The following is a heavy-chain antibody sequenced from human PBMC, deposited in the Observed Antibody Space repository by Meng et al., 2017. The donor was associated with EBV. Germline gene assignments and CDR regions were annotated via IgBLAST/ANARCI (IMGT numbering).Heavy chain of an antibody. D-gene: IGHD6-13*01. V-gene: IGHV1-2*06. J-gene: IGHJ5*02. Sequence: QVQRGEAGAKLKKPGASVKVSCKASGSTFTGYYMHWVRQAPGQGLEGMGRINPNSGGTNYAQKYQGTVTLTRDTSISPAYMALRRLRSDVTALYSFSNAAALSSAGTFWFDPWGQGTLVTVSS. CDR2: INPNSGGT. CDR3: SNAAALSSAGTFWFDP. CDR1: GSTFTGYY.